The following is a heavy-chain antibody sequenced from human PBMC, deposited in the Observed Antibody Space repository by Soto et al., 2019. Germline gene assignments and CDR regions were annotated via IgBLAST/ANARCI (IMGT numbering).Heavy chain of an antibody. CDR1: GYTFNDYW. V-gene: IGHV3-7*05. CDR3: ASDSGSGFHGQDAWGMDV. J-gene: IGHJ6*02. Sequence: EVHLVESGGGLVQPGGSLRLSCAASGYTFNDYWMAWVRQTPGKGLEWVANIKGDESEKYYEDSVRGRFTITRDNANNSLYLQMNGLGVEDTAVYYCASDSGSGFHGQDAWGMDVWGQGTTVTVSS. D-gene: IGHD6-19*01. CDR2: IKGDESEK.